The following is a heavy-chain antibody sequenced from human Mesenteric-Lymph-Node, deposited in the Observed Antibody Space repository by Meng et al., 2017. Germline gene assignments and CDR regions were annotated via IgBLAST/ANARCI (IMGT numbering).Heavy chain of an antibody. Sequence: SETLSLSCTVSGGSINSYYWSWIRQPPGKGLEWIGYIYYTGTTNYNPSLKSRVTISVDTSKNQFSLKLSSVTAADTAVYYCARYRYSYQLYYFDYWGQGTLVTVSS. V-gene: IGHV4-59*01. CDR3: ARYRYSYQLYYFDY. CDR2: IYYTGTT. CDR1: GGSINSYY. D-gene: IGHD5-18*01. J-gene: IGHJ4*02.